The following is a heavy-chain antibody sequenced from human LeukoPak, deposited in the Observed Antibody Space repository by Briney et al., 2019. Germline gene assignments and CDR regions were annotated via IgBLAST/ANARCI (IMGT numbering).Heavy chain of an antibody. J-gene: IGHJ5*02. CDR3: ARAGTSMIVVAEVNWFDP. V-gene: IGHV3-30*04. D-gene: IGHD3-22*01. CDR1: GFTFSSYA. CDR2: ISSDAFNK. Sequence: GRSLRLSCAASGFTFSSYAMHWIRQAPGKGLEWVALISSDAFNKYYADSVKGRFTISRDNSKNTLYLQMNSLRVEDTAVYYCARAGTSMIVVAEVNWFDPWGQGTLVTVSS.